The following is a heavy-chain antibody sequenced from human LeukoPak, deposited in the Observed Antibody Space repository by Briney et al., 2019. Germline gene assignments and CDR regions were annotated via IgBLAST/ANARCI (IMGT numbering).Heavy chain of an antibody. D-gene: IGHD2-2*01. Sequence: GGSLRLSCAASGFTFSSYSMNWVRQAPGKGLEWVSSISSSSSYIYYADSVKGRFTISRDNAKNSLYLQMNSLRAEDTAVYYCARDRGYCSSTSCYDFDYWGQGTLVTVSS. CDR2: ISSSSSYI. CDR1: GFTFSSYS. V-gene: IGHV3-21*01. CDR3: ARDRGYCSSTSCYDFDY. J-gene: IGHJ4*02.